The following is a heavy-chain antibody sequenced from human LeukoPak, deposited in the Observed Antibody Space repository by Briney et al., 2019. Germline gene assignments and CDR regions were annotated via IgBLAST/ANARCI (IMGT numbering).Heavy chain of an antibody. Sequence: ASVKVSCTVSGYTSTGYYMRWVRQAPGQGLEWMGWINPNSGGTNYAQKFQGRVTMTRDTSISTAYMELSRLRSDDTAVYYCARPISPGYSSGWLTIGAFDIWGQGTMVTVSS. CDR2: INPNSGGT. CDR3: ARPISPGYSSGWLTIGAFDI. CDR1: GYTSTGYY. V-gene: IGHV1-2*02. J-gene: IGHJ3*02. D-gene: IGHD6-19*01.